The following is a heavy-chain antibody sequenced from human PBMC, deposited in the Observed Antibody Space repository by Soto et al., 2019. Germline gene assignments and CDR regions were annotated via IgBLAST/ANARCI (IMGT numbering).Heavy chain of an antibody. V-gene: IGHV4-59*11. D-gene: IGHD6-6*01. CDR2: IYDSGST. Sequence: QVQLQESGPGLVKPSETLSLTCTVSGGSISSHYWSWIRQPPGKGLEWIGYIYDSGSTNYNPSLKNRVTISVYTSKNQFSLKLTSVTAADTAVYYCAAPPRYWGQGTLVTVSS. CDR1: GGSISSHY. J-gene: IGHJ4*02. CDR3: AAPPRY.